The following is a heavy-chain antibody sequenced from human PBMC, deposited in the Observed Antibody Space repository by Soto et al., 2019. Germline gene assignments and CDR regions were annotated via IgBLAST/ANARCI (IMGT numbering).Heavy chain of an antibody. CDR3: ARANLHLGALSLFENWFDP. D-gene: IGHD3-16*02. Sequence: QVQLVQSGAEVKKPGASVKVSCKASGYTFTSYGISWARQAPGQGLEWMGWISDYNGNTNYSHKLQGRVTMTTDTFTSKAYIEVSSLRSDDTAVDYCARANLHLGALSLFENWFDPWGQGTLVTVSS. V-gene: IGHV1-18*01. J-gene: IGHJ5*02. CDR2: ISDYNGNT. CDR1: GYTFTSYG.